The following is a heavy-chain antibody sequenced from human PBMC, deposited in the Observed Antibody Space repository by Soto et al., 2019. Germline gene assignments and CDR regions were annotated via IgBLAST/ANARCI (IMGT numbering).Heavy chain of an antibody. CDR1: GGTFSSYA. Sequence: ASVKVSCKASGGTFSSYAISWVRQAPGQGLEWMGGIIPIFGTANYAQKFQGRVTITADESTSTAYMELSSLRSEDTAVYYCARSYYGSGVFDYWGQGTLVTVSS. CDR3: ARSYYGSGVFDY. J-gene: IGHJ4*02. CDR2: IIPIFGTA. D-gene: IGHD3-10*01. V-gene: IGHV1-69*13.